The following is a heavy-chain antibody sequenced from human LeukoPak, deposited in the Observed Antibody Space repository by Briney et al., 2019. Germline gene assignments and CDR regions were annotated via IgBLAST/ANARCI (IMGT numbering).Heavy chain of an antibody. CDR3: ARGSAVDY. D-gene: IGHD2-15*01. V-gene: IGHV4-39*07. J-gene: IGHJ4*02. Sequence: SETLSLTCTVSGGSISSSSYYWGWIRQPPGKGLEWIGSIYYSGSTYYNPSLKSRVTISVDTSKNQFSLKLSSVTAADTAVYYCARGSAVDYWGQGTLVTVSS. CDR2: IYYSGST. CDR1: GGSISSSSYY.